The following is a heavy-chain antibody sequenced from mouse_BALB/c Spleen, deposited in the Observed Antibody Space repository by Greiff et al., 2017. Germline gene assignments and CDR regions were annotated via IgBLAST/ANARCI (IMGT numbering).Heavy chain of an antibody. CDR2: FYPGSGSI. V-gene: IGHV1-62-2*01. J-gene: IGHJ4*01. CDR1: GYTFTEYI. Sequence: QVQLKESGAELVKPGASVKLSCKASGYTFTEYIIHWVKQRSGQGLEWIGWFYPGSGSIKYNEKFKDKATLTADKSSSTVYMELSRLTSEDSAVYFCARHEVPSQYYYAMDYWGQGTSVTVSS. CDR3: ARHEVPSQYYYAMDY.